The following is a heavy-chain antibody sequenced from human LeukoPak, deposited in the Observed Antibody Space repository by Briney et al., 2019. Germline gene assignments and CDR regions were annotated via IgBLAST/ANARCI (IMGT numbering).Heavy chain of an antibody. D-gene: IGHD3-16*01. CDR1: GYSFTRYW. CDR2: IDPSDSYT. V-gene: IGHV5-10-1*01. CDR3: AATRFDYYDMDV. Sequence: GESLKISCKGSGYSFTRYWINWVRQMPGKGLEWRGRIDPSDSYTNYSPSFQGHVTISADKSISTAYLQWSSLRASDTAMYYCAATRFDYYDMDVWGQGTTVTVSS. J-gene: IGHJ6*02.